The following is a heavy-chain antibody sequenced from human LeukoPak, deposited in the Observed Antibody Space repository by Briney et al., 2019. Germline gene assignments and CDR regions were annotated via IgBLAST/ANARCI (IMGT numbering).Heavy chain of an antibody. J-gene: IGHJ2*01. D-gene: IGHD6-19*01. V-gene: IGHV4-61*02. CDR3: AREGSGWGDWYFDL. Sequence: SETLSLTCTVSGGSISSSTYYWSWIRQPAGKGLEWIGRVYTSGSTNYNASLESRVTISVDTSKNQLSLKLSSVTAADTAVYYCAREGSGWGDWYFDLWGRGTLVTVSS. CDR1: GGSISSSTYY. CDR2: VYTSGST.